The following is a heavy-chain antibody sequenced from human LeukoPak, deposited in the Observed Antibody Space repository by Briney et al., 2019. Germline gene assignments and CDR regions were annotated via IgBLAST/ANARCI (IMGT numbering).Heavy chain of an antibody. Sequence: GGSLRLSCAASGFTFDDYAMNWVRQAPGKGLEWVSSISCSSSYIYYADSVKGRFTISRDNAKNSLYPQMNSLRAEDTAVYYCARVWNAFDIWGQGTMVTVSS. CDR3: ARVWNAFDI. V-gene: IGHV3-21*01. J-gene: IGHJ3*02. CDR1: GFTFDDYA. CDR2: ISCSSSYI. D-gene: IGHD3-3*01.